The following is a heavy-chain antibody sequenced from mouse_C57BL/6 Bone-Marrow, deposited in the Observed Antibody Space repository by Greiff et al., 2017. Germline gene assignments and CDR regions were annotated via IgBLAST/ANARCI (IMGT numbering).Heavy chain of an antibody. CDR2: INPNNGGT. CDR1: GYTFTDYN. Sequence: VQLQQSGPELVKPGASVKIPCKASGYTFTDYNMDWVKQSHGKSLEWIGDINPNNGGTIYNQKFKGKATLTVDKSSSTAYMELRSLTSVDTAVYYCARRVITAVVDVQFSYWGQGTLVTVSA. CDR3: ARRVITAVVDVQFSY. V-gene: IGHV1-18*01. D-gene: IGHD1-1*01. J-gene: IGHJ3*01.